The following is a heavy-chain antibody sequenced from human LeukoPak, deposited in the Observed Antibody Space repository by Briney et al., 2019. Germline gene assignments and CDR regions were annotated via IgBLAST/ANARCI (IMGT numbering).Heavy chain of an antibody. D-gene: IGHD1-14*01. Sequence: PSETLSLTCTVSGGSISNYYWSWLRQPVGKGLEWIGRIHTSGSTNYNPSLKSRVTISVDTSKNQFALNLSSVTAGGTAVYYCGTEFEPGPLWGQGTLVTVSS. CDR3: GTEFEPGPL. J-gene: IGHJ4*02. CDR2: IHTSGST. V-gene: IGHV4-4*07. CDR1: GGSISNYY.